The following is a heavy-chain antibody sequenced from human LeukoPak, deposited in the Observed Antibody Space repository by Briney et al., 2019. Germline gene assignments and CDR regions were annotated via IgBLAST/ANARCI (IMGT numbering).Heavy chain of an antibody. J-gene: IGHJ4*02. V-gene: IGHV1-2*02. Sequence: GASVKVSCKTSGYIFTGYYMHWVRQAPGQGLEWMGWINPNSGDTHYAQNFQGRVTMTRDTSISTAYMELSSLTSDDTAVYYCARDGNEAVAGTGAVTYWGQGTLVTVPS. CDR1: GYIFTGYY. CDR3: ARDGNEAVAGTGAVTY. CDR2: INPNSGDT. D-gene: IGHD6-19*01.